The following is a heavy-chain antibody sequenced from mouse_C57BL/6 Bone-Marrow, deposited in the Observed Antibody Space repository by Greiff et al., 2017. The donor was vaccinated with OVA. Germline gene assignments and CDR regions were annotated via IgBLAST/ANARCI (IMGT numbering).Heavy chain of an antibody. Sequence: ESGPGLVKPSQSLSLTCSVTGYSITSGYYWNWIRQFPGNKLEWMGYISYDGSNNYNPSLKNRISITCDTSKNQFFLKLNSVTTEDTATYYCARNAYYSNYDYYAMDYWGQGTSVTVSS. J-gene: IGHJ4*01. CDR2: ISYDGSN. CDR1: GYSITSGYY. D-gene: IGHD2-5*01. CDR3: ARNAYYSNYDYYAMDY. V-gene: IGHV3-6*01.